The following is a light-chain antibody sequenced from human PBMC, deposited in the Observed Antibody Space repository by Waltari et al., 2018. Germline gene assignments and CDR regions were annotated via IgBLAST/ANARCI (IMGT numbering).Light chain of an antibody. CDR2: YDS. Sequence: SYVLIQAHSMSVAPGKTARITCGGSNIGSKHVHWYQHKPGQAPVMVIYYDSDRPSGIPERFSGSNSGNTATLTISRVEAGDEADYYCQVWDSVSDHPWIFGGGTRLTVL. CDR1: NIGSKH. CDR3: QVWDSVSDHPWI. J-gene: IGLJ2*01. V-gene: IGLV3-21*04.